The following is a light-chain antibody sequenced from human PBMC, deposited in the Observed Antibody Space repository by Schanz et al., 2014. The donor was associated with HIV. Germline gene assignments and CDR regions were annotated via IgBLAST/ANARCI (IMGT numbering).Light chain of an antibody. Sequence: EIVLTQSPGTLSLSPGKRATLSCRASQSFSSGSLAWYQHKPGQAPRLLIYGASSRANGIPARFSGAGSGTEFTLTINSLQSEDFAVYYCQQRSNWPDTFGQGTRLEIK. J-gene: IGKJ5*01. V-gene: IGKV3D-20*02. CDR3: QQRSNWPDT. CDR2: GAS. CDR1: QSFSSGS.